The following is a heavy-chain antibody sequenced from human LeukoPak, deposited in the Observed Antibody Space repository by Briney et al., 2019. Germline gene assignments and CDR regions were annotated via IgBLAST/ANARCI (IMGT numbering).Heavy chain of an antibody. J-gene: IGHJ5*02. D-gene: IGHD5-18*01. CDR3: ARALPHRRLMDTTMEQHWFDP. Sequence: ASVKVSCNASGYTFTGYYMHWVRQAPGQGLEWMGLINPSGGSTRYAQKFQGRVTMTRDMSTSTVCMELSSLRSEDTAVYYCARALPHRRLMDTTMEQHWFDPWGQGTLVTVSS. CDR2: INPSGGST. V-gene: IGHV1-46*01. CDR1: GYTFTGYY.